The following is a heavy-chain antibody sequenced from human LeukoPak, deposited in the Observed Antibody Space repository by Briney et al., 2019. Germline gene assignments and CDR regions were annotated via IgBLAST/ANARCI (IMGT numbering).Heavy chain of an antibody. CDR1: GGSFSGYY. CDR2: INHSGST. CDR3: ARHLSGSVVVTATLDAFDI. V-gene: IGHV4-34*01. J-gene: IGHJ3*02. Sequence: SETLSLTCAVYGGSFSGYYWSWIRQPPGKGLEWIGEINHSGSTNYNPSLKSRVTISVDTSKNQFSLKLSSVTAADTAVYYCARHLSGSVVVTATLDAFDIWGQGTMVTVSS. D-gene: IGHD2-21*02.